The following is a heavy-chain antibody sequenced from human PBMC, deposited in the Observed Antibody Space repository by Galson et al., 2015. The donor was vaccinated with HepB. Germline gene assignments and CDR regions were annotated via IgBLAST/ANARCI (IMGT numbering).Heavy chain of an antibody. CDR2: INPASDVT. Sequence: SVKVSCKASGYNFIDFPMHWLRQAPGQGFEWMGWINPASDVTKFSQKYRDKVTITRDAAATIAYLELRGLRSEDTAIYFCARGVYDSSGDTQYFFDFWGQGTLVTVSS. V-gene: IGHV1-3*01. CDR1: GYNFIDFP. CDR3: ARGVYDSSGDTQYFFDF. D-gene: IGHD3-22*01. J-gene: IGHJ4*02.